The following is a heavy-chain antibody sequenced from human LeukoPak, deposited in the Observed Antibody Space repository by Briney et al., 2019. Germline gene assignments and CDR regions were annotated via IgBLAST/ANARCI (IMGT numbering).Heavy chain of an antibody. CDR3: AKDKGMVRGVIDVFDY. Sequence: GGSLRLSCAASGFTFSSYGMHWVRQAPGKGLEWVAVISYDGSNKYYADSVKGRFTISRDNSKNTLYLQMNSLRAEDTAVYYCAKDKGMVRGVIDVFDYWGQGTLVTVSS. CDR1: GFTFSSYG. CDR2: ISYDGSNK. D-gene: IGHD3-10*01. V-gene: IGHV3-30*18. J-gene: IGHJ4*02.